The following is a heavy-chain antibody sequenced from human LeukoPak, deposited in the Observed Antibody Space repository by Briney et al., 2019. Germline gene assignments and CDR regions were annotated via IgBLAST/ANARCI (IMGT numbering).Heavy chain of an antibody. Sequence: SGPALVKPTQTLTLTCTFSGFSLSTSGMRVSWIRQPPGKALEWLVRIDWDDDKFYSTSLKTRLTISKDTSKNQVVLTMTNMDPVDTATYYCARTDYVWGSYREFDYWGQGTLVTVSS. D-gene: IGHD3-16*02. CDR1: GFSLSTSGMR. CDR3: ARTDYVWGSYREFDY. V-gene: IGHV2-70*04. J-gene: IGHJ4*02. CDR2: IDWDDDK.